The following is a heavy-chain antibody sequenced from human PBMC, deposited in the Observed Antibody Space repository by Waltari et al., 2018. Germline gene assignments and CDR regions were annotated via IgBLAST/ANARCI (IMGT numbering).Heavy chain of an antibody. CDR2: ISWNSDVI. J-gene: IGHJ4*02. D-gene: IGHD1-7*01. V-gene: IGHV3-9*03. CDR3: AKGAVTGTTWYYFDH. CDR1: GFTFDAYA. Sequence: EVQLVESGGGLVQPARSLRLSCAASGFTFDAYAMHWVRQAPGKALEWVSGISWNSDVINYADSVKGRFTVSRDNAKSSLYLQMNSLRPEDMALYYCAKGAVTGTTWYYFDHWGQGTLVTVSS.